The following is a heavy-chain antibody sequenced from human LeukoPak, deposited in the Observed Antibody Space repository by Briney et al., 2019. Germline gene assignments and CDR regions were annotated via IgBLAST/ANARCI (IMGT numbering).Heavy chain of an antibody. CDR1: GGTFSSYA. CDR2: IIPIFGTA. CDR3: AEVIGYYYYYMDD. Sequence: SVKVSCKASGGTFSSYAISLVRQAPGQGLEWMGGIIPIFGTANYAQKFQGRVTITTDESTSTAYMELSSLGSEDTAVYYCAEVIGYYYYYMDDWGKGTTVTVSS. D-gene: IGHD3-16*02. J-gene: IGHJ6*03. V-gene: IGHV1-69*05.